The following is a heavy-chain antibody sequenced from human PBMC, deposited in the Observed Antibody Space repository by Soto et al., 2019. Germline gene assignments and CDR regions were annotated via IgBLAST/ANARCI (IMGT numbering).Heavy chain of an antibody. CDR3: VKGGWLDG. D-gene: IGHD3-16*01. V-gene: IGHV3-23*01. Sequence: EVQLLESGGGLVQPGGSLRLSCAASGFSFSTVEMSWVRQAPGRGLEWVSFISDDGSRTYYADAVKGRFTISRDNPKHTLYVQMNSLTAADAAVYACVKGGWLDGWGQGALVTVSS. J-gene: IGHJ5*02. CDR1: GFSFSTVE. CDR2: ISDDGSRT.